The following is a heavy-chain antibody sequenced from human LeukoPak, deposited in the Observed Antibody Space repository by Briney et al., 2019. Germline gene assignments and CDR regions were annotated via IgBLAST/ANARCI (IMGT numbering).Heavy chain of an antibody. Sequence: SQTLSLTCAIPGDSVSSNSAAWNWIRQSPSRGLEWLGRTYYRSKWYNDYAVSVKSRITINPDTSKNQFSLQLNSVTPEDTAVYYCARDLGYCSGGSCDYFDYWGQGTLVTVSS. J-gene: IGHJ4*02. D-gene: IGHD2-15*01. CDR3: ARDLGYCSGGSCDYFDY. V-gene: IGHV6-1*01. CDR1: GDSVSSNSAA. CDR2: TYYRSKWYN.